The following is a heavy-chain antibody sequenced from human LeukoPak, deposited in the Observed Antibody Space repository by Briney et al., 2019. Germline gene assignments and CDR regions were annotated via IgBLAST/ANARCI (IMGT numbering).Heavy chain of an antibody. Sequence: PGGSLRLSCAASGFTFRSYSMNWVRQAPGKGLEWVSSISSSSSYIYYADSVKGRFTISRDNAKNSLYLQMNSLRAEDTAVYYCASSGRAAGDYWGQGTLVTVSS. V-gene: IGHV3-21*01. J-gene: IGHJ4*02. CDR3: ASSGRAAGDY. CDR1: GFTFRSYS. CDR2: ISSSSSYI. D-gene: IGHD6-13*01.